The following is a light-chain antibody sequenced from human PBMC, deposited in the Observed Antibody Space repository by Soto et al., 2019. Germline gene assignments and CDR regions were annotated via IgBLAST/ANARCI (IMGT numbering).Light chain of an antibody. Sequence: QTVVTQEPSFSVSPGETVTLTCGLSSGSVSTGYYPTWYQQTPGQAPRTLIYSTNTRSSGVPNRFSGSILGDKAALTITGAQTHDQADYYCVLYMGSGIWVFGGVTKLTVL. V-gene: IGLV8-61*01. CDR1: SGSVSTGYY. CDR2: STN. J-gene: IGLJ3*02. CDR3: VLYMGSGIWV.